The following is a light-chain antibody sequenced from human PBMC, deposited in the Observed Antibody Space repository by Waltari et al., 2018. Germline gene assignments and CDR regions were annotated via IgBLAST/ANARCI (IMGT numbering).Light chain of an antibody. J-gene: IGKJ5*01. V-gene: IGKV1-39*01. CDR2: AAS. CDR3: QQSDSTPIT. Sequence: DIQMTQSPSSLSASVGDRVTITCRASQSISSYLNWYQQKPGKAPKRLIYAASSLQSGVPARVSGSGSGTDFTLTISSLQPEDFATYYCQQSDSTPITVGQGTRLEIK. CDR1: QSISSY.